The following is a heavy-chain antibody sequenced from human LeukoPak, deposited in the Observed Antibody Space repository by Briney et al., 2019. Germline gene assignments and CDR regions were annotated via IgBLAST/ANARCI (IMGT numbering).Heavy chain of an antibody. CDR1: GFTFSDYY. J-gene: IGHJ4*02. V-gene: IGHV3-11*01. CDR3: VWGGYRSFDY. Sequence: PGGSLRLSCAASGFTFSDYYINWIRQAPGKGLEWVSYISSSGGTIYYADSVKGRFTISRDNPKNLLYLQMNSLRAEDTAVYYCVWGGYRSFDYWGQGTLVTVSS. D-gene: IGHD3-16*02. CDR2: ISSSGGTI.